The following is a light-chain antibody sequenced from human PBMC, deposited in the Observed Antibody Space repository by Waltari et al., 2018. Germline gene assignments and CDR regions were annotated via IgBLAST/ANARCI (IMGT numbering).Light chain of an antibody. V-gene: IGKV3-20*01. Sequence: EIVLTQSPGTLSLSPGERATLSCRASQSFTRYLAWYQHRPGQAPRLLIYDASTRAAGVADRFSGSGSGTDFSLTISRLEPEDFAVYYCQHYVSLPVTFGQGTRVEIK. CDR3: QHYVSLPVT. CDR1: QSFTRY. CDR2: DAS. J-gene: IGKJ1*01.